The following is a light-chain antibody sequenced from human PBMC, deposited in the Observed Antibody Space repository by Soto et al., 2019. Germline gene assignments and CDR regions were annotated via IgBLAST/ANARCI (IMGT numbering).Light chain of an antibody. J-gene: IGKJ1*01. CDR3: QQYNDWPWT. V-gene: IGKV3-15*01. CDR2: GAS. CDR1: QSVSSN. Sequence: EIVLTQSPGTLSLSPGERATLSCRASQSVSSNHLAWYQQKPGQAPRLLIYGASTRATGFPARFSGSGSGTEFTLTISSLQSEDFAVYYCQQYNDWPWTFGQGTKVDIK.